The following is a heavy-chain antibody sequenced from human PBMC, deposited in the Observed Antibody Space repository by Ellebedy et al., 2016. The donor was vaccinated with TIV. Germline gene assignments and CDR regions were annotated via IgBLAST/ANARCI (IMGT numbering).Heavy chain of an antibody. CDR2: ISYDGSNK. V-gene: IGHV3-30-3*01. CDR1: GFTFSSYA. CDR3: ARGKSGYDYTGYYYYGMDV. Sequence: GGSLRLSXAASGFTFSSYAMHWVRQAPGKGLEWVAVISYDGSNKYYADSVKGRFTISRDNSKNTLYLQMNSLRAEDTAVYYCARGKSGYDYTGYYYYGMDVWGQGTTVTVSS. J-gene: IGHJ6*02. D-gene: IGHD5-12*01.